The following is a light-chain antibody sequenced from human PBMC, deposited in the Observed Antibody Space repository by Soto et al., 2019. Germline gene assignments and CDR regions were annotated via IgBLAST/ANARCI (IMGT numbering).Light chain of an antibody. CDR2: GAS. V-gene: IGKV3-20*01. J-gene: IGKJ1*01. CDR3: QQYGRSWWT. CDR1: QSASSSY. Sequence: EIVLTQSPGTLSLSPGERATLSCRTSQSASSSYLAWYQQKPGQAPRLLIYGASSRATGIPDRFSGSGSGTDFTLTISRLEPEDFAVYYCQQYGRSWWTFGQGTKVEIK.